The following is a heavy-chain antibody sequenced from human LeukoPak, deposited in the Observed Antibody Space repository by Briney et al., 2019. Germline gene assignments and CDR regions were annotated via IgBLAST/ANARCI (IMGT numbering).Heavy chain of an antibody. CDR3: ARPMEVAATPPSDYYYYYGMDV. CDR1: GGTFSSYA. J-gene: IGHJ6*02. V-gene: IGHV1-69*04. Sequence: ASVKVSCKASGGTFSSYAISWVRQAPGQGLEWMGRIIPILGIANYAQKFQGRVTITADKSTSTAYMELSSLRSEDTAVYYCARPMEVAATPPSDYYYYYGMDVWGQGTTVTVSS. D-gene: IGHD2-15*01. CDR2: IIPILGIA.